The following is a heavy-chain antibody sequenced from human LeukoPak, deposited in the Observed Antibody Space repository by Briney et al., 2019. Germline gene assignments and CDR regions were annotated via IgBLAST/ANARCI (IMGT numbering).Heavy chain of an antibody. J-gene: IGHJ4*02. CDR2: FDPGSGEI. CDR3: ATGTHYDLLPY. D-gene: IGHD3-9*01. V-gene: IGHV1-24*01. CDR1: GCSITELS. Sequence: GASVKVSCKVSGCSITELSTHWVRQAPGKGLEWMGGFDPGSGEIIYEQKFQGRVTMTEGTSTDTAYMELSSLRSEDTALYYCATGTHYDLLPYWGQGTPVTVSS.